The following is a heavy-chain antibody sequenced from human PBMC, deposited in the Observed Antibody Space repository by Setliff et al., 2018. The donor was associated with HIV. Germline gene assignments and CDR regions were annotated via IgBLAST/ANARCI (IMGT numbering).Heavy chain of an antibody. Sequence: SETLSLTCAVYGGSFGGYYWSWIRQPPGKGLEWIGEINHSGSTNYNPSLKSRVTISIDTSKNQFSLKLSSVTAADTAVYYCARGNAYPGIQLVDYWGQGTLVTVSS. V-gene: IGHV4-34*01. CDR3: ARGNAYPGIQLVDY. CDR1: GGSFGGYY. D-gene: IGHD5-18*01. CDR2: INHSGST. J-gene: IGHJ4*02.